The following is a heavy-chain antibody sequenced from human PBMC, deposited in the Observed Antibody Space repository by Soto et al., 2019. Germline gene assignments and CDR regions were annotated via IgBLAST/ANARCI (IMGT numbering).Heavy chain of an antibody. CDR2: ITGGGGDT. D-gene: IGHD1-1*01. CDR3: LSQLL. Sequence: GSLRLSCAASGFIFSNYAMSWVRQTPGRGLEWVSAITGGGGDTFHTDSVKGRFTISRDNSKNTLYLQMYTLGVDDTAVYYFLSQLLWGQGTLVTVSS. CDR1: GFIFSNYA. V-gene: IGHV3-23*01. J-gene: IGHJ4*02.